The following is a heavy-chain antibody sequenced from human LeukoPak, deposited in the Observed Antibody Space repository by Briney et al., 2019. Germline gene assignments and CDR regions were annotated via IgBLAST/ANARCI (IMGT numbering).Heavy chain of an antibody. D-gene: IGHD5-12*01. J-gene: IGHJ6*02. CDR1: GFTFSSYA. CDR3: AKGRWLQSEDGMDV. V-gene: IGHV3-23*01. Sequence: GGSLRLSCSASGFTFSSYAMSWVRQAPGKGLEWVSAISGSGGSTYYADSVKGRFTISRDNSKNTLYLQMNSLRAEDTAVYYCAKGRWLQSEDGMDVWGQGTTVTVSS. CDR2: ISGSGGST.